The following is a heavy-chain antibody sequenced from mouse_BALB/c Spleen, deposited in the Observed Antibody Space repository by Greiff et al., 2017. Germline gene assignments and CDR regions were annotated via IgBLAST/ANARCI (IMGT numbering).Heavy chain of an antibody. J-gene: IGHJ3*01. CDR3: APYAWFAY. V-gene: IGHV14-3*02. CDR1: GFNIKDTY. CDR2: IDPANGNT. Sequence: DVQLQESGAELVKPGASVKLSCTASGFNIKDTYMHWVKQRPEQGLEWIGRIDPANGNTKYDPKFQGKATITADTSSNTAYLQLSSLTSEDTAVYYCAPYAWFAYWGQGTLVTVSA. D-gene: IGHD2-12*01.